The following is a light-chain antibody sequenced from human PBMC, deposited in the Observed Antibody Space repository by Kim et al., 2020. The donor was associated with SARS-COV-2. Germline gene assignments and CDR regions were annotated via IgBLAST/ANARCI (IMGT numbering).Light chain of an antibody. CDR3: SSYTSSSTVV. CDR1: SSDVGSYNR. V-gene: IGLV2-18*02. J-gene: IGLJ2*01. Sequence: QSALTQPPSVSGSPGQSVTISCTGTSSDVGSYNRVSWYQQPPGTAPKLMIYEVSNRPSGVPDRFSGSKSGNTASLTISGLQAEDEADYYCSSYTSSSTVVFGGWTQLTVL. CDR2: EVS.